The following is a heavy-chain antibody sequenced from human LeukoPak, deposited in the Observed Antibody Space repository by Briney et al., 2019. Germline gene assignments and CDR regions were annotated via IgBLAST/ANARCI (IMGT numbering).Heavy chain of an antibody. D-gene: IGHD6-13*01. Sequence: ASVKVSCKASGYTFTGYYMHWVRQAPGQGLEWMGWFNPENGNTNYAQKVQGRVTMTADTSTSTSYTELRSLRSDDTAVYYCAREHSSSWDQFDYWGQGTLVTVSS. CDR2: FNPENGNT. V-gene: IGHV1-18*04. CDR3: AREHSSSWDQFDY. CDR1: GYTFTGYY. J-gene: IGHJ4*02.